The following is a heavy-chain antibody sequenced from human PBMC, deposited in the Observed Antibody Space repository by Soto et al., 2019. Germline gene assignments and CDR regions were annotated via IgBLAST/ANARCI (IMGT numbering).Heavy chain of an antibody. J-gene: IGHJ6*02. Sequence: EVQLVESGGGLVQPGGSLKLSCAASGFTFSGSAMHWVRQASGKGLEWVGRIRSKANSYATAYAASVKGRFTISRDDSKNTAYLQMNRLKTEDTAVYYCTCRVSYYYGMDVWGQGTTVTVSS. CDR1: GFTFSGSA. CDR2: IRSKANSYAT. CDR3: TCRVSYYYGMDV. V-gene: IGHV3-73*01.